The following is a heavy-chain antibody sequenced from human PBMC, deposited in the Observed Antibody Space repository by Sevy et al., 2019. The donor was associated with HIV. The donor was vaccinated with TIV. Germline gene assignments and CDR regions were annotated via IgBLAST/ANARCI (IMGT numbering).Heavy chain of an antibody. CDR3: ANSRGRYAGSSWLYYYYALDV. CDR1: GFPFSRHG. Sequence: GGSLRLSCAASGFPFSRHGMHWVRQSPDKGLQWVAVISEDGSEKQYADSVKGRFTISRDNSKDTVYLQMSSLRLEDTAVYYCANSRGRYAGSSWLYYYYALDVWGQGTTVTVSS. D-gene: IGHD3-16*01. V-gene: IGHV3-30*18. J-gene: IGHJ6*02. CDR2: ISEDGSEK.